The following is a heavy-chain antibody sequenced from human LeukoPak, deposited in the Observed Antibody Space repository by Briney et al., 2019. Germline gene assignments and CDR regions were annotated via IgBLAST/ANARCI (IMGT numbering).Heavy chain of an antibody. CDR3: ASDYGDHGYYYYGMDV. Sequence: ASVKVSCKASGYTFTSYAMHWVRQAPGQRLEWMGWINAGNGNTKYSQKFQGRVTITRGTSASTAYMELSSLRSEDTAVYYCASDYGDHGYYYYGMDVWGKGTTVTVSS. CDR1: GYTFTSYA. D-gene: IGHD4-17*01. J-gene: IGHJ6*04. V-gene: IGHV1-3*01. CDR2: INAGNGNT.